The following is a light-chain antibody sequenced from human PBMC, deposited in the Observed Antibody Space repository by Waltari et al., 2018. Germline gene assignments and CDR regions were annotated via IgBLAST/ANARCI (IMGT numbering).Light chain of an antibody. V-gene: IGKV1-39*01. CDR2: AAS. J-gene: IGKJ3*01. Sequence: DIQMTQSPSSLSASAGDRVTITCRASQSISSYLNWYQQKPGKAPKLLIYAASSLQSGVPSRFSGSGSGTDFTLTISSLQPEDFATYYCQQSYSTVTFGPGTKVDIK. CDR3: QQSYSTVT. CDR1: QSISSY.